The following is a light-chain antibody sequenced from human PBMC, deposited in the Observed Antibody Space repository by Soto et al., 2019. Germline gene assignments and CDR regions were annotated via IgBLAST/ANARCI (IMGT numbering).Light chain of an antibody. CDR1: QSVSSN. J-gene: IGKJ1*01. Sequence: EIVLTQSPATLSVSPGERATLSCRASQSVSSNLAWYQQKPGQAPRLLMYGASTRATGFPARFSGSGSGTEFTLTISSLRSEDFAVYYCQQFNNWPRTFGQGTKV. CDR2: GAS. V-gene: IGKV3-15*01. CDR3: QQFNNWPRT.